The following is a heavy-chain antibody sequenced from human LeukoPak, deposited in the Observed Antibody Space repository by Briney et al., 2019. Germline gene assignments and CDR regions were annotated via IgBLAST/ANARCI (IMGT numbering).Heavy chain of an antibody. CDR2: ISSSSSYI. V-gene: IGHV3-21*01. D-gene: IGHD2-2*01. CDR1: GFTFSSYS. Sequence: GGSLRLSCAASGFTFSSYSKNWVRQAPGKGLEWVSSISSSSSYIYYADSVKGRFTISRDNAKNSLYLQMNSLRAEDTAVYYCARVRIVVVPAAPLSDGHAFDIWGQGTMVTVSS. CDR3: ARVRIVVVPAAPLSDGHAFDI. J-gene: IGHJ3*02.